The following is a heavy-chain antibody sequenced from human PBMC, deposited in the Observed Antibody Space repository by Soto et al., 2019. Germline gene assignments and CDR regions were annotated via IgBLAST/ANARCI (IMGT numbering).Heavy chain of an antibody. CDR3: ARHHTTSSGGWFAP. V-gene: IGHV4-39*01. CDR2: IYYSGST. CDR1: GGSISSTIYY. J-gene: IGHJ5*02. Sequence: SETLSLTCTVSGGSISSTIYYWGWIRQPPGKGLEWIGSIYYSGSTYYNPSLYYNPSLKSRVTISVDTSKNQFSLKLSSVTAADTAVYYCARHHTTSSGGWFAPWGQGTLVTAPQ. D-gene: IGHD6-19*01.